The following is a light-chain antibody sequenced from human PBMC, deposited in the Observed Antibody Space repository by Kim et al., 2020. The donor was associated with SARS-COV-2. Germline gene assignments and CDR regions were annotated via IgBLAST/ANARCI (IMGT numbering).Light chain of an antibody. CDR3: QQSYSTPPVT. CDR2: AAS. J-gene: IGKJ5*01. Sequence: SVGDRVTITCRASQPISNYLNWYQQKPGKAPNLLIFAASSFHTGVPSRFSGSGSGTDFTLTISNLQLEDFATYYCQQSYSTPPVTFGQGTRLEIK. V-gene: IGKV1-39*01. CDR1: QPISNY.